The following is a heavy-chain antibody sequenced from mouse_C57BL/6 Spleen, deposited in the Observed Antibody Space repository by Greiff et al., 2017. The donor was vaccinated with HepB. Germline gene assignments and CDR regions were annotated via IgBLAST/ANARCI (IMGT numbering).Heavy chain of an antibody. Sequence: VQLQQPGAELVKPGASVKLSCKASGYTFTSYWMHWVKQRPGQGLEWIGMIHPNSGSTNYNEKFKSKATLTVDKSSSTAYMQLSSLTSEDSAVYYCARHGSSYEYFDVWGTGTTVTVSS. V-gene: IGHV1-64*01. CDR3: ARHGSSYEYFDV. CDR1: GYTFTSYW. D-gene: IGHD1-1*01. CDR2: IHPNSGST. J-gene: IGHJ1*03.